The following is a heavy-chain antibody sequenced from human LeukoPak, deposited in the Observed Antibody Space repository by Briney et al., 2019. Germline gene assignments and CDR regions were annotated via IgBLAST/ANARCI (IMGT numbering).Heavy chain of an antibody. D-gene: IGHD4-17*01. V-gene: IGHV3-33*01. Sequence: PGGSLRLSCAASGFTFSSYGMHWVRQAPGKGLEWVAVIWYDGSNKYYADSVKGRFTISRDNSKNTLYLQMNSLRAEDTAVYYCARGGYGDYVFKAFDIWGQGTMVTVSS. CDR3: ARGGYGDYVFKAFDI. CDR1: GFTFSSYG. CDR2: IWYDGSNK. J-gene: IGHJ3*02.